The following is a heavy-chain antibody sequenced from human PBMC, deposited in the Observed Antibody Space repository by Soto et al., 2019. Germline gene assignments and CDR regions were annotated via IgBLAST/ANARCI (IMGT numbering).Heavy chain of an antibody. D-gene: IGHD2-21*02. J-gene: IGHJ4*02. CDR3: AKDDFTDRGDDYFDY. CDR1: GFSFTNLA. V-gene: IGHV3-23*01. CDR2: IGASGDIT. Sequence: GGSLRLSCAAYGFSFTNLAMSWVRQAPGKGLEWVAGIGASGDITWYADSVKGRLSISRDNSKNTLYLQLNSLRFEDTAVYYCAKDDFTDRGDDYFDYWGPGTLVTVSS.